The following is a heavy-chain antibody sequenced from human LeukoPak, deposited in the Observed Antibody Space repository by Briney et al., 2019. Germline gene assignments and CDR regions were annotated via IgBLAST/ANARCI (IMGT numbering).Heavy chain of an antibody. D-gene: IGHD2-8*01. Sequence: EASVKVSCKASGYTFTGYYMHWVRQAPGQGLEWMGWINPNSGGTNYAQKFQGRVTMTRDTSISTAYMELSRLRSDDTAVYYCARGPRWVSANTFDYWGQGTLVTVSS. J-gene: IGHJ4*02. CDR1: GYTFTGYY. CDR2: INPNSGGT. V-gene: IGHV1-2*02. CDR3: ARGPRWVSANTFDY.